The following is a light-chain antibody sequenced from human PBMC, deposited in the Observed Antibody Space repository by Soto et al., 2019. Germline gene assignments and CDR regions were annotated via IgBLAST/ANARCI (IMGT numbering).Light chain of an antibody. Sequence: QSVLTQPRSVSGSPGQSVSISCTGTSSDVGRYSYVSWYQQHPGKDPKLMIYDVSERPSGVPDRFSGSKSGNTASLTISGLQAEDEADYYCCSYAGTYTGVFGTGTKVTVL. CDR2: DVS. CDR3: CSYAGTYTGV. V-gene: IGLV2-11*01. J-gene: IGLJ1*01. CDR1: SSDVGRYSY.